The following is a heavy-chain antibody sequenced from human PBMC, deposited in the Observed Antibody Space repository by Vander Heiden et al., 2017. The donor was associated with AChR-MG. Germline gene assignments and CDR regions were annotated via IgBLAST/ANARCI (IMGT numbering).Heavy chain of an antibody. D-gene: IGHD3-22*01. CDR1: GYTFTGYY. J-gene: IGHJ3*02. CDR2: INPNSGGT. CDR3: ARDRSTYYYDSSGYHDAFDI. Sequence: QVQLVQSGAEVKKPGASVKVSCKASGYTFTGYYMPWVRQAPGQGLEWMGWINPNSGGTNYAQKFQGWVTMTRDTSISTAYMELSRLRSDDTAVYYCARDRSTYYYDSSGYHDAFDIWGQGTMVTVSS. V-gene: IGHV1-2*04.